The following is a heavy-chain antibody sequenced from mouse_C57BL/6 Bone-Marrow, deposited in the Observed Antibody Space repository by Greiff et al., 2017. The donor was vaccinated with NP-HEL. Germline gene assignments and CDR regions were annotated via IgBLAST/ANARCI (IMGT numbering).Heavy chain of an antibody. Sequence: EVQLQQSGAELVRPGASVKLSCTASGFNIKDDYMHWVKQRPEQGLEWIGWIDPENGDTEYASKFQGKATITADTSSNTAYLQLSSLTSADTAVYYCTTTLYYGNHYGGQGTTLTVSS. CDR2: IDPENGDT. CDR1: GFNIKDDY. D-gene: IGHD1-1*01. V-gene: IGHV14-4*01. J-gene: IGHJ2*01. CDR3: TTTLYYGNHY.